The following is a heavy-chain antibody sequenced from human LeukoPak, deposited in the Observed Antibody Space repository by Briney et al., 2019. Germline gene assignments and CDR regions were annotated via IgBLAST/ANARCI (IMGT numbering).Heavy chain of an antibody. Sequence: ASVKVSCKASGYTFTGYYMHWVRQAPGQGLEWMGWISPNSGGTNYAQKFQGRVTMTRDTSISTAYMELSRLRSDDTAVYYCARGTMIVVATEFDYWGQGTLVTVSS. CDR1: GYTFTGYY. CDR3: ARGTMIVVATEFDY. CDR2: ISPNSGGT. J-gene: IGHJ4*02. D-gene: IGHD3-22*01. V-gene: IGHV1-2*02.